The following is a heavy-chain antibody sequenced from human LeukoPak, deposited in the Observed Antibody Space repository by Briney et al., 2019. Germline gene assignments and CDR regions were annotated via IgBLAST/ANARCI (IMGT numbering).Heavy chain of an antibody. CDR1: GFTFDDYA. V-gene: IGHV3-9*01. CDR3: AKDVDIVATMFDY. J-gene: IGHJ4*02. Sequence: GGSLRLSCAASGFTFDDYAMHWVRQAPGKGLEWVSGISWNSGCIGYADSVKGRFTISRDNAKNSLYLQMNSLRAEDTALYYCAKDVDIVATMFDYWGQGTLVTVSS. D-gene: IGHD5-12*01. CDR2: ISWNSGCI.